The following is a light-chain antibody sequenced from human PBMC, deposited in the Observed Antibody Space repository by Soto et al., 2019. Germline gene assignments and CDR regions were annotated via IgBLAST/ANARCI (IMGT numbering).Light chain of an antibody. J-gene: IGLJ1*01. CDR1: SSNIGSNT. CDR2: SNN. V-gene: IGLV1-44*01. CDR3: AAWDDSLNGRV. Sequence: QSVLTQPPSASGTPGQRVTISCSGSSSNIGSNTVNWYQQLPGTAPKLLIYSNNQRPSGVPDRISGSKSGTSASLAISGLQSEYEADYYCAAWDDSLNGRVFGTGTKVTVL.